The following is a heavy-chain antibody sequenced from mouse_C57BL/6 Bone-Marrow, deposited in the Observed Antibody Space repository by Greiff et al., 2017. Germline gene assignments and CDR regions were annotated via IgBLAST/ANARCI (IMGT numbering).Heavy chain of an antibody. CDR2: IYPGSGST. CDR1: GYTFTSYW. D-gene: IGHD2-10*01. Sequence: QVQLQQPGAELVKPGASVKMSCKASGYTFTSYWITWVKQRPGQGLGWIGDIYPGSGSTNYNEKFKSKATLTVDTSSSTAYMQLSSLASEDSAVYYWARPYYGNYWYFDVWGTGTTVTVSS. J-gene: IGHJ1*03. V-gene: IGHV1-55*01. CDR3: ARPYYGNYWYFDV.